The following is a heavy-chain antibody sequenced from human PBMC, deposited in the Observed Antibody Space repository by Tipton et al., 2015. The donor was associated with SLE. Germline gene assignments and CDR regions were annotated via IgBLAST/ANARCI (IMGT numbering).Heavy chain of an antibody. CDR2: IYTSGST. V-gene: IGHV4-4*08. CDR1: GGSTSSNN. Sequence: TLSLTCTVSGGSTSSNNWSWIRQPPGKGLEWIGYIYTSGSTNYNPSLKSRVTISLDTSENQFSLMLYSVTAADTAVYYCARGGGSYYDYWGQGTLVTVSS. D-gene: IGHD1-26*01. J-gene: IGHJ4*02. CDR3: ARGGGSYYDY.